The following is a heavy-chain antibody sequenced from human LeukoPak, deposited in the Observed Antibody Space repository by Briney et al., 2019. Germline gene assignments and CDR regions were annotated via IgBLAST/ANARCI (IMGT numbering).Heavy chain of an antibody. Sequence: LEWVSAISYSCFRPYYADSVKGRFSISRDNYKNTLYLLMNSLRSEDTAVYYCEQEAAYSRSFSAFHHWGQGSLVSVPS. V-gene: IGHV3-23*01. CDR2: ISYSCFRP. J-gene: IGHJ4*02. CDR3: EQEAAYSRSFSAFHH. D-gene: IGHD5-18*01.